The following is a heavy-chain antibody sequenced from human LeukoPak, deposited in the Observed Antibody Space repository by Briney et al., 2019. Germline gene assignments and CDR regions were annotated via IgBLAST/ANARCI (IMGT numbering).Heavy chain of an antibody. CDR3: ARSAGYSHFDY. Sequence: ASVKVSCKASGYTLNGYYVHWVRQAPGQGLEWMGWISPKNGGTIYAQKFQGRVTMTRDTSISTAYMDLSRLRSDDTAVYYCARSAGYSHFDYWGQGTLVTVSS. CDR1: GYTLNGYY. CDR2: ISPKNGGT. J-gene: IGHJ4*02. D-gene: IGHD3-9*01. V-gene: IGHV1-2*02.